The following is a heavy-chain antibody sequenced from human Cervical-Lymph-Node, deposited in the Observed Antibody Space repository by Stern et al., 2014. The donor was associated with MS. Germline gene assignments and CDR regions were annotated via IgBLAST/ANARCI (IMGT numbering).Heavy chain of an antibody. CDR2: TVPIFERS. Sequence: VQLVESGAEVKKPGSSVKVSCKVSGATFSTNGISWVRQGPGQGIEWMGATVPIFERSNYAQRFRGRVTITADESTSTSYMELTSLRSDDTGVYYCAREHHGGNFAAWGQGTLVTVSS. J-gene: IGHJ5*02. V-gene: IGHV1-69*01. D-gene: IGHD4-23*01. CDR1: GATFSTNG. CDR3: AREHHGGNFAA.